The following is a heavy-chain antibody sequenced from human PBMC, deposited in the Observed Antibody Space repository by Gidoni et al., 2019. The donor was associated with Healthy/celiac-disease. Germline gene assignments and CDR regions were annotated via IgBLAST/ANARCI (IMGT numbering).Heavy chain of an antibody. CDR2: IYYRGST. CDR3: ARDQRLPSPAIY. V-gene: IGHV4-39*07. Sequence: QLQLQESGPGLGKPSETLSLTCTVSGGSIRSSSYYWGWIRQPPGTGLEWIGSIYYRGSTYYHPSLTSRVTISVDTSKNQFSLKLSSVTAADTAVYYCARDQRLPSPAIYWGQGTLVTVSA. J-gene: IGHJ4*02. D-gene: IGHD6-25*01. CDR1: GGSIRSSSYY.